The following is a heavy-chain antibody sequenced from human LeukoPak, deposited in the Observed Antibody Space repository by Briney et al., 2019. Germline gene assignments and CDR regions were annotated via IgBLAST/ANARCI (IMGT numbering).Heavy chain of an antibody. Sequence: GASVKVSCKVSGYTLSEISMQWVRQSPGKGLEWMGGFDPEDGETIYAQKFQGRVTMTRDTSISTAYMELSRLRSDDPAVYYCARAPRIVGATSWFDPWGQGTLVTVSS. J-gene: IGHJ5*02. CDR3: ARAPRIVGATSWFDP. CDR2: FDPEDGET. D-gene: IGHD1-26*01. V-gene: IGHV1-24*01. CDR1: GYTLSEIS.